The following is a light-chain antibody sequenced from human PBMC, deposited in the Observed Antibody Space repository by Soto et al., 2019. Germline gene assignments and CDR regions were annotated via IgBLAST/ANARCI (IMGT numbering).Light chain of an antibody. V-gene: IGKV1-39*01. Sequence: DIQMTQSPSFLSASVGDRVTITCRASQSTGNYLNWYQQKPGKAPKLLISAASSLQSGVPSRFSGSGSGTDFTLTITSLKPEDFATYYCQQSDSPPFTFGGGTKLEIK. CDR2: AAS. CDR3: QQSDSPPFT. J-gene: IGKJ4*01. CDR1: QSTGNY.